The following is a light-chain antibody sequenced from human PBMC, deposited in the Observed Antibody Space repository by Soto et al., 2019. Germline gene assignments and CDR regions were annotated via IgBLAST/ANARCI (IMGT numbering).Light chain of an antibody. V-gene: IGKV1-39*01. Sequence: IEMTQSPSSLSASVGDRITITCRASQSMSLFLNWYQQKPGKAPKLLIYSASTLQSGVPSRFSGSGSGPDFTLTISCLQSEDFATYYCQQYYSYPWTFGQGTKVDIK. J-gene: IGKJ1*01. CDR1: QSMSLF. CDR2: SAS. CDR3: QQYYSYPWT.